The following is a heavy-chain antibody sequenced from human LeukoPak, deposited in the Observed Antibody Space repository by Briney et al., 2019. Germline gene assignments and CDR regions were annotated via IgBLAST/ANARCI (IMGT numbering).Heavy chain of an antibody. J-gene: IGHJ3*02. CDR2: ISTYNGNT. V-gene: IGHV1-18*01. Sequence: GASVKVSCKASGYTFTSHGISWVRQAPGQGLEWMGWISTYNGNTNYAQKLQGRVSMTTDTSTSTAYMELRSLRSDDTAVYYCARGRVTYDAFDIWGQGTMVTVSS. CDR3: ARGRVTYDAFDI. D-gene: IGHD5-18*01. CDR1: GYTFTSHG.